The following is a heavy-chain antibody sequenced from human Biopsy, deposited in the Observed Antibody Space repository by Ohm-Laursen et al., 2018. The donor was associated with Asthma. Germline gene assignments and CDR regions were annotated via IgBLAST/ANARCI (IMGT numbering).Heavy chain of an antibody. CDR1: GYTFIACH. V-gene: IGHV1-2*06. J-gene: IGHJ5*02. Sequence: ASVKVSCKASGYTFIACHIHWMRQAPGQGLEWMGRINPNSGGTNYAQKFQGRVTMTRDTSISTAYMEVSRLRSDDTAVYYCARGQKSAGDRWFDPWGQGTLVTVSS. CDR2: INPNSGGT. D-gene: IGHD6-13*01. CDR3: ARGQKSAGDRWFDP.